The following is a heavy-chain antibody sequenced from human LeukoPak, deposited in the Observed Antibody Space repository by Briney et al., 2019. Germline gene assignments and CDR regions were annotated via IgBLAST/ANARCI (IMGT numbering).Heavy chain of an antibody. CDR1: GFTFSSYE. V-gene: IGHV3-48*03. D-gene: IGHD2-8*01. CDR2: ISSSGSTI. Sequence: GGSLRLSCAASGFTFSSYEMNWVRQAPGKGLEWVSYISSSGSTIYYADSVKGRFTISRDNAKNSLYLQMNSLRAEDTAVYYCARWGGLGLMDAFDIWGQGTMVTVSS. J-gene: IGHJ3*02. CDR3: ARWGGLGLMDAFDI.